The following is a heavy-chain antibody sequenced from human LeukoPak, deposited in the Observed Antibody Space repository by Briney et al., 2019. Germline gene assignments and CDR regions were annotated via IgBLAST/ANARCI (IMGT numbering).Heavy chain of an antibody. Sequence: SVKVSCKASGGTFSSYAISWVRQAPGQGLEWMGGIIPIFGTANYAQKFQGRVTITTDESTSTAYMELSSLRSEDTAVYYCAILSEDDYGGKYYFDYWGQGTLVTVSS. J-gene: IGHJ4*02. CDR1: GGTFSSYA. CDR2: IIPIFGTA. CDR3: AILSEDDYGGKYYFDY. D-gene: IGHD4-23*01. V-gene: IGHV1-69*05.